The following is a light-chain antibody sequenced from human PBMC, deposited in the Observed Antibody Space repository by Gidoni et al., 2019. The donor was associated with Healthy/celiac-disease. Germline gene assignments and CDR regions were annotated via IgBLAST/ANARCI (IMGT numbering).Light chain of an antibody. CDR2: EVS. CDR3: CSYAGSSSR. J-gene: IGLJ1*01. V-gene: IGLV2-23*02. Sequence: QSALTQPASVSGSPGQSITIACTGTRSDVGSYNLVSWYQQHPGKAPKLMIYEVSKRPSGVSNRFSGSKSGNTASLTISGLQAEDEADYYCCSYAGSSSRFGTGTKVTVL. CDR1: RSDVGSYNL.